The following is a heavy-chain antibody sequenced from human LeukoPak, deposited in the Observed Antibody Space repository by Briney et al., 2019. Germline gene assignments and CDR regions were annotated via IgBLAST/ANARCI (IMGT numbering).Heavy chain of an antibody. CDR3: ASSGSYRFDY. J-gene: IGHJ4*02. V-gene: IGHV3-48*02. CDR2: ISTSGSAM. D-gene: IGHD1-26*01. CDR1: GFTFSRYT. Sequence: PGGSLRLSCAASGFTFSRYTMNWVRQASGKGLEWVSHISTSGSAMYYADSVKGRFTISRDNAKDSLYLQMNSLRDEDTAVYYCASSGSYRFDYWGQGTLVTVSS.